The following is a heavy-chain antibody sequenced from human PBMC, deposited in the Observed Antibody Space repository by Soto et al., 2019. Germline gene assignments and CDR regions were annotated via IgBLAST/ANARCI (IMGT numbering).Heavy chain of an antibody. CDR3: AREMTIFGVAPGGGVDV. V-gene: IGHV4-30-2*01. Sequence: PSETLSLTCAVSGGSINSFDFSWSCMRQPPGRGLEWIGSIYQSGRTYYIPSLKSRVTMSLEKSKNQFSLKINSVVAADTAIYYCAREMTIFGVAPGGGVDVWGQGTTVTVSS. CDR2: IYQSGRT. J-gene: IGHJ6*02. D-gene: IGHD3-3*01. CDR1: GGSINSFDFS.